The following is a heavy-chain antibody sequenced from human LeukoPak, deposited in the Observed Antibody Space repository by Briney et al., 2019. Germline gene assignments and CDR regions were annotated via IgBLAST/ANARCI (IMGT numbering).Heavy chain of an antibody. V-gene: IGHV3-23*01. CDR3: ARACGGDCYLSDY. D-gene: IGHD2-21*02. Sequence: GGSLRLSCAASGFTFSSYAMSWVRQAPGKGLEWVSAISGSGGSTYYADSVKGRFTISRDNSKNTLYLQMNSLRAEDTAVYYCARACGGDCYLSDYWGQGTLVTVSS. CDR2: ISGSGGST. J-gene: IGHJ4*02. CDR1: GFTFSSYA.